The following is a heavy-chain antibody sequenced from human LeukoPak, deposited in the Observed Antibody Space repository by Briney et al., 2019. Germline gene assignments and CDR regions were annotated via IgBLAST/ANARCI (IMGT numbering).Heavy chain of an antibody. CDR2: IIPILGIA. D-gene: IGHD1-20*01. CDR1: GGTFSSYA. CDR3: ARGGGRITGTTFDY. Sequence: SEKVSCKASGGTFSSYAISWVRQAPGQGLEWMGRIIPILGIANYAQKFQGRVTITADKSTSTAYMELSSVRSEDTAVYYCARGGGRITGTTFDYWGQGTLVTVSS. V-gene: IGHV1-69*04. J-gene: IGHJ4*02.